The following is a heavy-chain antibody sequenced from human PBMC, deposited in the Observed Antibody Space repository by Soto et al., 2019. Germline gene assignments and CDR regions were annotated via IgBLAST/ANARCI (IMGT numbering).Heavy chain of an antibody. D-gene: IGHD3-10*01. CDR3: ARPMNYNGYLDY. CDR1: GYTFTSYS. CDR2: INGNTGNT. V-gene: IGHV1-3*01. Sequence: ASVKVSCKSSGYTFTSYSMHWVRQAPGQSLEWMGWINGNTGNTRYSQNFQGRATITRDTSASTDYMELGSLRSEDTAVYYCARPMNYNGYLDYWGQGTLVTVSS. J-gene: IGHJ4*02.